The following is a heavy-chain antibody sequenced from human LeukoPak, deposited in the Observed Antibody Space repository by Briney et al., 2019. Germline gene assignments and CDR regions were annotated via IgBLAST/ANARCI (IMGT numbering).Heavy chain of an antibody. CDR3: ARVTSRYSSSWLFDY. J-gene: IGHJ4*02. Sequence: PSETLSLTCTVSGYSISSGYYWGWIRQPPGKGLEWIGSIYHSGSTYYNPSLKSRVTISVDTSKNQFSLKLSSVTAADTAVYYCARVTSRYSSSWLFDYWGQGTLVTVSS. CDR1: GYSISSGYY. CDR2: IYHSGST. D-gene: IGHD6-13*01. V-gene: IGHV4-38-2*02.